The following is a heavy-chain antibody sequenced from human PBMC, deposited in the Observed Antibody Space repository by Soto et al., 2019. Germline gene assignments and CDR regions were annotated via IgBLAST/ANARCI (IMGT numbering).Heavy chain of an antibody. J-gene: IGHJ4*02. CDR2: INHSGST. CDR3: ARDKTTGLFDY. Sequence: QVQLQQWGAGLLKPSETLSLTCAVYGGSFSGYYWTWIRQPPGTGLEWIGEINHSGSTNYNPSLKRRVPITVDTSKNQFSLKLTSVTAADTAVYYCARDKTTGLFDYWGQGTLVTVSS. V-gene: IGHV4-34*01. D-gene: IGHD1-7*01. CDR1: GGSFSGYY.